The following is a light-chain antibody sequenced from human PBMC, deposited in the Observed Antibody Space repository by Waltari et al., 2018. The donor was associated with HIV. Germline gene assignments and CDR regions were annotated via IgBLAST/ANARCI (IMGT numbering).Light chain of an antibody. J-gene: IGKJ1*01. CDR2: DAS. CDR1: QSVSSY. V-gene: IGKV3-11*01. Sequence: VLTQSPATLSLSPGARATLTCRASQSVSSYLAWYQQKPGQAPRLLIYDASNRATGIPARFSGSGSGTDFTLTISSLEPEDFAVYYCQQRSNWPPWTCGQGTKVEIK. CDR3: QQRSNWPPWT.